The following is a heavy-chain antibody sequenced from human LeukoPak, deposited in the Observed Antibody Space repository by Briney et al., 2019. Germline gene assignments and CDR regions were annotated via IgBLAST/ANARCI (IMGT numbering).Heavy chain of an antibody. CDR3: ARSGDDYGDYEFDY. J-gene: IGHJ4*02. CDR2: IWYDGSNK. CDR1: GFTFSSYA. V-gene: IGHV3-33*08. Sequence: GRSLRLSCAASGFTFSSYAMHWVRQAPGKGLEWVAVIWYDGSNKYYADSVKGRFTISRDNSKNTLYLQMNSLRAEDTAVYYCARSGDDYGDYEFDYWGQGTLVTVSS. D-gene: IGHD4-17*01.